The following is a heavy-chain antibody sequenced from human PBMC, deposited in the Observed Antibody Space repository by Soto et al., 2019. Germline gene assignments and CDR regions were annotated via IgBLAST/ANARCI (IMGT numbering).Heavy chain of an antibody. CDR1: GYTFTSYG. CDR2: ISAYNGNT. D-gene: IGHD4-17*01. J-gene: IGHJ4*02. CDR3: ARVLTYDYGDYWGDLDY. Sequence: ASVKVSCKASGYTFTSYGISWVRQAPGQGLEWMGWISAYNGNTNYAQKLQGRVTMTTDTSTSTAYMELRSLRSDDTAVYYCARVLTYDYGDYWGDLDYWGQGTLVTVSS. V-gene: IGHV1-18*01.